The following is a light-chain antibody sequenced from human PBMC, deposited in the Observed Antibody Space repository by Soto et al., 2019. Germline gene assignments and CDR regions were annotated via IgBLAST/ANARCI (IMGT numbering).Light chain of an antibody. CDR2: ENN. CDR3: QSYDSSLSGYV. V-gene: IGLV1-40*01. Sequence: QLVLTQPPSVSEAPGQRVTISCTGSSSNIGAGYEAHWYQQVPGTAPKLLIYENNNRPSGVPERFSGSKSGTSASLAITGLQAEDEAEYYCQSYDSSLSGYVFGTGTKVNVL. J-gene: IGLJ1*01. CDR1: SSNIGAGYE.